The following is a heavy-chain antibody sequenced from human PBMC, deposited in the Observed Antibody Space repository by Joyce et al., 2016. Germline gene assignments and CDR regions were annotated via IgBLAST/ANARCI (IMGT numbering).Heavy chain of an antibody. V-gene: IGHV4-31*03. Sequence: QVQLQESGPGLVKPSQTLSLTCTVSRGSIRGSSFFWSWIRQHPGKGLEWIGYLHYRGSNFYNPSLKSRLNITIDTSKNQFSLRLTSVTAADTAVYYCARGGYSYGSAYNYWGQGTLVTVSS. CDR1: RGSIRGSSFF. J-gene: IGHJ4*02. CDR2: LHYRGSN. D-gene: IGHD5-18*01. CDR3: ARGGYSYGSAYNY.